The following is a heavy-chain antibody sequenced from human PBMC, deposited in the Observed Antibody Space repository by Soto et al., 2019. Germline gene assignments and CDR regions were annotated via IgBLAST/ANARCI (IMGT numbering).Heavy chain of an antibody. CDR1: GYTYTSYG. Sequence: GAPVQVSCKASGYTYTSYGISWVRQAPGQGLEWMGWISAYNGNTNYAQKLQGRVTMTTDTSTRTVYLDLRSLKSDDTAVYYCARGGYYDNTWGKLRHYGLDVWGQGTSVTVSS. CDR3: ARGGYYDNTWGKLRHYGLDV. V-gene: IGHV1-18*01. D-gene: IGHD3-16*01. J-gene: IGHJ6*02. CDR2: ISAYNGNT.